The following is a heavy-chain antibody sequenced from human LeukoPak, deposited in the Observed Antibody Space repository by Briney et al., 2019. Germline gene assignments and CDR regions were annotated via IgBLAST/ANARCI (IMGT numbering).Heavy chain of an antibody. CDR2: IRSKANSYAT. D-gene: IGHD3-22*01. CDR1: GFTFSGSA. CDR3: TLRRSSGYSWYAFDI. V-gene: IGHV3-73*01. Sequence: GGSLRLSCAASGFTFSGSAMHWVRQASGQGLEWVGRIRSKANSYATAYAASVKGRFTISRDDSKNTAYLQMNSLKTEDTAVYYCTLRRSSGYSWYAFDIWGQGTMVTVSS. J-gene: IGHJ3*02.